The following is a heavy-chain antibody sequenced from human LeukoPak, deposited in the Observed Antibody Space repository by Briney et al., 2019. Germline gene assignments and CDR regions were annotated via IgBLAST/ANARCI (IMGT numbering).Heavy chain of an antibody. V-gene: IGHV1-69*13. CDR2: IIPIFGTA. Sequence: SVKVSCKASGGTFSSYAISWVRQAPGQGLEWMGGIIPIFGTANYAQKFQGRVTITADESTSTAYMELSSLRSDDTAVYYCAREGLGELTLDYWGQGTLVTVSS. D-gene: IGHD3-16*01. J-gene: IGHJ4*02. CDR1: GGTFSSYA. CDR3: AREGLGELTLDY.